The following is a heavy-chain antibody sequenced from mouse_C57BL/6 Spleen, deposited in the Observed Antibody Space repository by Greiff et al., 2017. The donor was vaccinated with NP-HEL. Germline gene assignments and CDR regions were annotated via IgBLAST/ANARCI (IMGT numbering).Heavy chain of an antibody. CDR3: AIEEITTVVANYWYFDV. D-gene: IGHD1-1*01. J-gene: IGHJ1*03. CDR1: GYTFTSYW. CDR2: IHPSDSDT. Sequence: QVQLQQPGAELVKPGASVKVSCKASGYTFTSYWMHWVKQRPGQGLEWIGRIHPSDSDTNYNQKFKGKATLTVDKSSSTAYRQLSSLTSEDSAVYYCAIEEITTVVANYWYFDVWGTGTTVTVSS. V-gene: IGHV1-74*01.